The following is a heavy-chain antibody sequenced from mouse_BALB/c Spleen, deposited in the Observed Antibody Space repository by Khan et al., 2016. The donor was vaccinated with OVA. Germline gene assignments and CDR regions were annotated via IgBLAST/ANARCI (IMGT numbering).Heavy chain of an antibody. CDR3: ARPPSFSYVMGY. J-gene: IGHJ4*01. CDR1: GYTFTNYG. V-gene: IGHV9-3-1*01. Sequence: QIQLVQSGPELKKPGETVKISCKASGYTFTNYGMNWVKQAPGRGLKWMGWINTYTGEPTYADDFKGRFVFSLETSARTAYLQINNLKNEDTATYFCARPPSFSYVMGYWGQGTSVTVSS. CDR2: INTYTGEP.